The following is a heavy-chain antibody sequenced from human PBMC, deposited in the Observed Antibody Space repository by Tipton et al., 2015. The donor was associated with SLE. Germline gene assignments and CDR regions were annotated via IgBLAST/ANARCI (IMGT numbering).Heavy chain of an antibody. Sequence: TLSLTCAVSGGSIRSADYSWSWIRQPPGKGLEWIGYIYHTGSTHYNPSLKSRVTMSVDTSNNEFSLRLSSMTAADTAVYYCAKDSSGWYEGVFDYWGQGTLVTVSS. CDR2: IYHTGST. D-gene: IGHD6-19*01. CDR3: AKDSSGWYEGVFDY. V-gene: IGHV4-30-2*01. J-gene: IGHJ4*02. CDR1: GGSIRSADYS.